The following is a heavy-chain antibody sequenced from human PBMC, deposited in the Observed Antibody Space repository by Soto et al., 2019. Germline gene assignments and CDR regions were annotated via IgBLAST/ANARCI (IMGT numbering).Heavy chain of an antibody. J-gene: IGHJ6*02. CDR2: IYYSGST. CDR1: GVSISSYY. CDR3: ARDDGSGMDV. Sequence: SETLSLTCTGSGVSISSYYWSWIRPPPGKGLEWIGYIYYSGSTNYNPSLKSRVTISVDTSKNQFSLKLSSVTAADTAVYYCARDDGSGMDVWGQGTTVTFS. D-gene: IGHD3-10*01. V-gene: IGHV4-59*01.